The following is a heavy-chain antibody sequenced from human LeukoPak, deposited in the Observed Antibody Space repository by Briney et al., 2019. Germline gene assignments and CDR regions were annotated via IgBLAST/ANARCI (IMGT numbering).Heavy chain of an antibody. V-gene: IGHV3-66*01. CDR1: GFTVSNNY. J-gene: IGHJ4*02. CDR2: IYSGGTT. D-gene: IGHD3-3*01. Sequence: PGGSLRLSCAASGFTVSNNYMTWVRQAPGKGLEWVSVIYSGGTTYYADSVKGRFTISRDNSKNTLYLQMHGLRAEDTAVYYCARDQASGDFWSAATPYFDYWGQGTLVTVS. CDR3: ARDQASGDFWSAATPYFDY.